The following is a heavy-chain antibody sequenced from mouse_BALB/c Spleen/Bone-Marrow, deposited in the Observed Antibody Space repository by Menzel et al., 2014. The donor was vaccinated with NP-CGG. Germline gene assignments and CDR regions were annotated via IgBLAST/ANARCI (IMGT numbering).Heavy chain of an antibody. D-gene: IGHD2-14*01. CDR3: ASYRYGWYFDV. J-gene: IGHJ1*01. Sequence: VQLQQSGAELVKPGASVKLSCTASGFNIKDTYLHWVKQRPEQGLDWIGRIDPAIFTKYDPKFQGKATITADTSSNTAYLHLSSLTSEDTAVYYCASYRYGWYFDVWGAGTTITVSS. CDR1: GFNIKDTY. V-gene: IGHV14-3*02. CDR2: IDPAIFT.